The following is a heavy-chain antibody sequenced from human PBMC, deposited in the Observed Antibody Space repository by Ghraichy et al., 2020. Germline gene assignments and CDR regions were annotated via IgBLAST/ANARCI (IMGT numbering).Heavy chain of an antibody. Sequence: SLNISCAASGFTFSRYGVHWVRQAPGKGLEWVAFISSDGSNKYYAGSVEGRFTISRDNSKDTVYLQLNSLRADDTAFYSCARDRCYGTYCGSFDYWGQGTLVTVSS. D-gene: IGHD2-21*01. CDR1: GFTFSRYG. V-gene: IGHV3-30-3*01. CDR2: ISSDGSNK. CDR3: ARDRCYGTYCGSFDY. J-gene: IGHJ4*02.